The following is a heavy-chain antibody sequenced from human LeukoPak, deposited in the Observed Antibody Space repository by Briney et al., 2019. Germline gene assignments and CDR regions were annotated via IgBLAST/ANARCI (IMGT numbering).Heavy chain of an antibody. CDR3: ARVLQLYFDY. Sequence: GGSLRLSCVASGFTFSNYWMSWVRQAPGKGLEWVSYISSSGSTIYYADSVKGRFTISRDNAKNSLYLQMNSLRAEDTAVYYCARVLQLYFDYWGQGTLVTVSS. CDR1: GFTFSNYW. D-gene: IGHD6-13*01. V-gene: IGHV3-11*04. CDR2: ISSSGSTI. J-gene: IGHJ4*02.